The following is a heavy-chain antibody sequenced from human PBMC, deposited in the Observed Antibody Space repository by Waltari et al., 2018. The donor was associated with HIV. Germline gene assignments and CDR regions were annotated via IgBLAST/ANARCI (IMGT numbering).Heavy chain of an antibody. CDR1: EFFVNTNY. CDR3: ARGVRYLGP. CDR2: IYPGGDM. J-gene: IGHJ5*02. V-gene: IGHV3-53*05. D-gene: IGHD3-9*01. Sequence: AESGGTLIKPGGSLRLSCVADEFFVNTNYMTWVRQAPGKSLEWVAVIYPGGDMHYGESVKGRFSLSRDNFRNTVFLQLNNLIFDDTALYFCARGVRYLGPWGHGTRVTVSS.